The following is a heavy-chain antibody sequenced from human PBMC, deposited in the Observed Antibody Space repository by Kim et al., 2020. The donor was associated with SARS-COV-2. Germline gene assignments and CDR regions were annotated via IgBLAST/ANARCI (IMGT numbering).Heavy chain of an antibody. CDR1: GYTFTGYY. Sequence: ASVKVSCKASGYTFTGYYMHWVRQAPGQGLEWMGWINPNSGGTNYAQKFQGRVTMTRDTSISTAYMELSRLRSDDTAVYYCARESWYYYDSSGPHGFDYWGQGTLVTVSS. D-gene: IGHD3-22*01. CDR3: ARESWYYYDSSGPHGFDY. J-gene: IGHJ4*02. CDR2: INPNSGGT. V-gene: IGHV1-2*02.